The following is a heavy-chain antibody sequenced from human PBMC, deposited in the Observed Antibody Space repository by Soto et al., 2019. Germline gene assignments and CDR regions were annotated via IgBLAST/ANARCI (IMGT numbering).Heavy chain of an antibody. V-gene: IGHV1-69*12. D-gene: IGHD6-19*01. CDR2: IIPIFGTV. J-gene: IGHJ6*01. Sequence: QVQLLQSGAEVKKPGSSVRVSCEASGGIFRTYAISWVRQAPGQGLEWMGEIIPIFGTVNYAQKFQGRVTITADESTTTVYMDLRSLRSEDTAVYYCAKGAVAGTPTSYYYYGMDVW. CDR3: AKGAVAGTPTSYYYYGMDV. CDR1: GGIFRTYA.